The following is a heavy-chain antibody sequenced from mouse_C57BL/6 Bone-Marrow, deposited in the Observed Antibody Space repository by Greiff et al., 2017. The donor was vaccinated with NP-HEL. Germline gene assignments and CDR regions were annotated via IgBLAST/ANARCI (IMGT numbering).Heavy chain of an antibody. V-gene: IGHV5-4*01. J-gene: IGHJ4*01. CDR1: GFTFSSYA. CDR3: ARDVGDYYAMDY. D-gene: IGHD4-1*01. CDR2: ISDGGSYT. Sequence: EVMLVESGGGLVKPGGSLKLSCAASGFTFSSYAMSWVRQTPEKRLEWVATISDGGSYTYSPDNVKGRFTISRDNAKNNLYLQMSHLKSEDTAMYYCARDVGDYYAMDYWGQGTSVTVSS.